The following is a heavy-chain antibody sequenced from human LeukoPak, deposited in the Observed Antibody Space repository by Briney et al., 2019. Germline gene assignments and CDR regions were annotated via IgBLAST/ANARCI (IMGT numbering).Heavy chain of an antibody. CDR2: ISGSGGST. V-gene: IGHV3-23*01. D-gene: IGHD3-10*01. CDR3: AKVDGSGSYYQLDY. J-gene: IGHJ4*02. Sequence: WLPHASEKRLEWVSAISGSGGSTYYADSVKVRFTISRDISKNTLYLQMNSLRAEDTAVYCCAKVDGSGSYYQLDYWGQGTLVTVSS.